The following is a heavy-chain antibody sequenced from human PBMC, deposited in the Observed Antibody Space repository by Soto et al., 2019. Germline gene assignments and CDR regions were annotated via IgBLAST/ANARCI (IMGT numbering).Heavy chain of an antibody. CDR2: IIPIFGTA. V-gene: IGHV1-69*13. CDR1: GGTFSSYA. Sequence: SVKVSCKASGGTFSSYAISWVRQAPGQGLEWMGGIIPIFGTANYAQKFQGRVTITADESTSTAYMELSSLRSEDTAAYYCARVTRSDSSGYSLYYFDYWGQGTLVTVSS. CDR3: ARVTRSDSSGYSLYYFDY. D-gene: IGHD3-22*01. J-gene: IGHJ4*02.